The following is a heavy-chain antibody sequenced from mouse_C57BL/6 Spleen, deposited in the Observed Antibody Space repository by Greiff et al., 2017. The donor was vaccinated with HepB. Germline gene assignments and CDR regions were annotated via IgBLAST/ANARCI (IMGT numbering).Heavy chain of an antibody. CDR2: INPNNGGT. J-gene: IGHJ4*01. CDR3: ARSSTYYYGSSYGSMDY. CDR1: GYTFTDYN. D-gene: IGHD1-1*01. Sequence: EVQLQQSGPELVKPGASVKMSCKASGYTFTDYNMHWVKQSHGKSLEWIGYINPNNGGTSYNQKFKGKATLTVNKSSSTAYMELRSLTSEDSAVYYCARSSTYYYGSSYGSMDYWGQGTSVTVSS. V-gene: IGHV1-22*01.